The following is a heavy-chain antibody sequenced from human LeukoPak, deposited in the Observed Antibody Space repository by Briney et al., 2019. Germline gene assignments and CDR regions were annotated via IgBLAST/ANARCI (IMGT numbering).Heavy chain of an antibody. D-gene: IGHD4-23*01. CDR3: STLYAGYSVPRDY. J-gene: IGHJ4*02. CDR1: GXPFTNAR. Sequence: GGSLRLSCAASGXPFTNARMNWVRQAPGKGLEWVGRIKSKDDGGTADYTAPVKGRFTISRDDSKNTLYLHMNSLKTEDTAIYYCSTLYAGYSVPRDYWGQGTLVTVSS. CDR2: IKSKDDGGTA. V-gene: IGHV3-15*01.